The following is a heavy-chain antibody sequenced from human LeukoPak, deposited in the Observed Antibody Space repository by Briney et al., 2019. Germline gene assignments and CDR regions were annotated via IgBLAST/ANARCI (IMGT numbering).Heavy chain of an antibody. J-gene: IGHJ4*02. CDR2: FDPEDGET. Sequence: ASVKVSCKVSGYTLTELSMHWVRQAPGKGLEWMGGFDPEDGETIYAQKFQGRVTMTEDTSTDTAYLELSSLRSEDTAVYYCATDRERLGELSLLYWGQGTLVTVSS. CDR3: ATDRERLGELSLLY. D-gene: IGHD3-16*02. CDR1: GYTLTELS. V-gene: IGHV1-24*01.